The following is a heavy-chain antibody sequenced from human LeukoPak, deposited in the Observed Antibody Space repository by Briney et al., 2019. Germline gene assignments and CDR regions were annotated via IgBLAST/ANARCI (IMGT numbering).Heavy chain of an antibody. CDR3: ARDRGAAAGIEDY. V-gene: IGHV1-2*04. D-gene: IGHD6-13*01. J-gene: IGHJ4*02. Sequence: GASVKVSCKASGYTFTGYYMHWVRQAPGQGLEWMGWINPNSGGTNYAQKFQGWVTMTRDTSISTAYMELSRLRSDDTAVYYCARDRGAAAGIEDYWGQGTLVTVSS. CDR2: INPNSGGT. CDR1: GYTFTGYY.